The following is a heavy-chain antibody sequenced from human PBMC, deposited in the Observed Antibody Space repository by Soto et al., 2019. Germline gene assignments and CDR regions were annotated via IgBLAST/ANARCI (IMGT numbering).Heavy chain of an antibody. J-gene: IGHJ4*02. CDR3: ARDRNYDFWSGYPYYFDY. Sequence: VASVKVSCKASGYTFTSYYMHWVRQAPGQGLEWMGIINPSGGSTSYAQKFQGRVTMTRDTSTSTVYMELSSLRSEDTAVYYCARDRNYDFWSGYPYYFDYWGQGTLVTVSS. V-gene: IGHV1-46*01. CDR2: INPSGGST. CDR1: GYTFTSYY. D-gene: IGHD3-3*01.